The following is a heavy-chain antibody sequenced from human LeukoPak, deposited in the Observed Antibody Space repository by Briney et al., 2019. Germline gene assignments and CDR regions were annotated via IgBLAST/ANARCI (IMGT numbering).Heavy chain of an antibody. CDR2: ISPDGRST. V-gene: IGHV3-74*01. J-gene: IGHJ4*02. CDR3: AMGYKSAYSWDY. D-gene: IGHD5-18*01. Sequence: PGGSLRLSCAASGFTFSVFWMFWVRHAPGQGLVWVSHISPDGRSTNCADSVKGRFTISRDNARNTLYLQLNSLTAEDTAVCYCAMGYKSAYSWDYWGQGTLVTVSS. CDR1: GFTFSVFW.